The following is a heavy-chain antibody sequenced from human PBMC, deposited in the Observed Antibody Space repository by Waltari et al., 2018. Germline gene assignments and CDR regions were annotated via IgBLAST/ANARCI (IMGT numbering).Heavy chain of an antibody. Sequence: QVQLVESGGGVVQPGRSLRLSCAASGFTFSSYGMHWVRQAPGTGLEWVAVIWYDGSNKYYADSVKGRFTISRDNSKNTLYLQMNSLRAEDTAVYYCAKDHAAYCGGDCYPQGPQHWGQGTLVTVSS. J-gene: IGHJ1*01. D-gene: IGHD2-21*01. CDR2: IWYDGSNK. CDR1: GFTFSSYG. V-gene: IGHV3-33*06. CDR3: AKDHAAYCGGDCYPQGPQH.